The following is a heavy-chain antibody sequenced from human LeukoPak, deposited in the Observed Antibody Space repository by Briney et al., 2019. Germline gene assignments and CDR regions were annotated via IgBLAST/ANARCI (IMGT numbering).Heavy chain of an antibody. Sequence: GASVKVSCKASGYTFTGYYMHWVRQAPGQGLEWMGWISAYNGNTNYAQKLQGRVTMTTDTSTSTAYMELRSLRSDDTAVYYCARPLRLRLGELSLNYWGQGTLVTVSS. CDR1: GYTFTGYY. CDR3: ARPLRLRLGELSLNY. D-gene: IGHD3-16*02. J-gene: IGHJ4*02. V-gene: IGHV1-18*04. CDR2: ISAYNGNT.